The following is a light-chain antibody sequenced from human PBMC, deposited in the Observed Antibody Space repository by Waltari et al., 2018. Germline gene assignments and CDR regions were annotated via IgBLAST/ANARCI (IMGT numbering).Light chain of an antibody. CDR1: SSDIGRSDI. CDR2: DVS. Sequence: QSALTQPAAVSGSPGQSVTIPCTGASSDIGRSDIVSWYQQHPGNAPKLVISDVSKRPSGVSDRFSGSKSGDTASLTISGLQFEDEADYYCCSYAGNYVWVFGGGTRLTVL. V-gene: IGLV2-23*02. J-gene: IGLJ3*02. CDR3: CSYAGNYVWV.